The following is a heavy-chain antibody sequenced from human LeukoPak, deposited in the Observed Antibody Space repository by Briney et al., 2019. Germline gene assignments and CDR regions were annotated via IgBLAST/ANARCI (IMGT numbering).Heavy chain of an antibody. J-gene: IGHJ4*02. V-gene: IGHV4-39*01. CDR2: IYYSGNT. D-gene: IGHD3-3*01. CDR3: ARLWSGLRPPDY. CDR1: GGSISSNNYY. Sequence: SETLSLTCTVSGGSISSNNYYWGWIRQPPGKGLEWIGSIYYSGNTYYNPSLKSRVTISVDTSKNQLSLKLGSVTAADTAVFYCARLWSGLRPPDYWGQGTLVTVSS.